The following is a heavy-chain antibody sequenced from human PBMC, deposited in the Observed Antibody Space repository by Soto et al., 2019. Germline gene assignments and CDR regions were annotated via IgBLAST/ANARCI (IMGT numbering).Heavy chain of an antibody. J-gene: IGHJ4*02. CDR1: GVSISSHDW. Sequence: QVQLQESGPGLVKPSGTLSLTCAVSGVSISSHDWWTWVRQPPGKGLEWIGESHQSWNTNYNSSLDSRVTMSVDKSKNQCSRKLSSVTVADTAVYYCATRETSRFYWGQGILVTVSS. V-gene: IGHV4-4*02. CDR2: SHQSWNT. CDR3: ATRETSRFY. D-gene: IGHD4-17*01.